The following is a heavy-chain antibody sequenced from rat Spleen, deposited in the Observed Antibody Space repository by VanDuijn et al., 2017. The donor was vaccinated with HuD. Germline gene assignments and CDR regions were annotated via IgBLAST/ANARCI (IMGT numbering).Heavy chain of an antibody. J-gene: IGHJ2*01. D-gene: IGHD1-4*01. CDR3: TRETRSYFDY. V-gene: IGHV5-31*01. CDR1: GFTFNKYW. CDR2: ISNTGGST. Sequence: EVQLVESGGGLVQPGRSLKLSCVASGFTFNKYWMTWIRQAPGKGLEWVASISNTGGSTYYPDSVKGRFTISRDNAESTLYLQVNSLRSEDTATYYCTRETRSYFDYWGQVVMVTVSS.